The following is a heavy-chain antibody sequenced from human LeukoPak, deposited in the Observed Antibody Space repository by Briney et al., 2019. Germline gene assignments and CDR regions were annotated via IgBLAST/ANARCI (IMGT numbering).Heavy chain of an antibody. CDR3: AGGARDSSGYYYVGY. Sequence: PSETLSLTCTVSGGSISSGSYCWSWIRQPAGKGLEWIGHIHTSGNTNYNPSLKSRLTMSVDTSKNQFSLKLSSVTAADTAVYYCAGGARDSSGYYYVGYWGQGTLVTVSS. D-gene: IGHD3-22*01. V-gene: IGHV4-61*09. CDR2: IHTSGNT. CDR1: GGSISSGSYC. J-gene: IGHJ4*02.